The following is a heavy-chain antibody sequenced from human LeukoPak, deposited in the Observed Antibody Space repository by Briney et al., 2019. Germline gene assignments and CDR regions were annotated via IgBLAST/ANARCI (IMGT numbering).Heavy chain of an antibody. D-gene: IGHD6-19*01. Sequence: ASVKVSCKASGYTFTSYYMHWVRQAPGQGLEWMGIINPSGGSTSYAQTFQRRVTMTRDTSTSTVYMELSSLISEDTAVYYCARDSSGWYYFDYWGQGTLVTVSS. CDR1: GYTFTSYY. CDR2: INPSGGST. J-gene: IGHJ4*02. CDR3: ARDSSGWYYFDY. V-gene: IGHV1-46*01.